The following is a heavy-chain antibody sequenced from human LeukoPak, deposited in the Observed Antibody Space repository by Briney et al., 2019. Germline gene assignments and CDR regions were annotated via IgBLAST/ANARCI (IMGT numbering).Heavy chain of an antibody. CDR2: ISSSGSTI. CDR3: ARDQAEWLLYNWFDP. CDR1: GFTFNDYN. V-gene: IGHV3-11*04. Sequence: GGSLRLSCVASGFTFNDYNMNWIRQAPGRGLEWVSYISSSGSTICYADSVKGRFTISRDNAKNSLFLQMNSLRAEDTAVYYCARDQAEWLLYNWFDPWGQGTLVTVSS. J-gene: IGHJ5*02. D-gene: IGHD3-3*01.